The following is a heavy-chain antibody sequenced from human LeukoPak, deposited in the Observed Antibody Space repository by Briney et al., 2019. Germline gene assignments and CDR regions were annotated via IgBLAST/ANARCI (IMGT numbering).Heavy chain of an antibody. CDR1: GFSLSTSGVG. CDR3: ARIPSYSSGSYYYYMDV. CDR2: IYYSGST. J-gene: IGHJ6*03. D-gene: IGHD6-19*01. V-gene: IGHV4-61*08. Sequence: SGPTLVNPTQTLTLTCTFSGFSLSTSGVGVGWIRQPPGKGLEWIGYIYYSGSTNYNPSLKSRVTISVDTSKNQFSLKLSSMTAADTAVYYCARIPSYSSGSYYYYMDVWGKGTTVTVSS.